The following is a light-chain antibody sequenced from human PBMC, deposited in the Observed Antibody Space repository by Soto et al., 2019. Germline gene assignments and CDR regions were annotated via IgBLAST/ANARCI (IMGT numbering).Light chain of an antibody. V-gene: IGLV1-44*01. J-gene: IGLJ1*01. Sequence: QSVLTQPPSASVTPGQRVTGSCSGSSSNIESNTVTWYQQLPGTAPKLVIYSNYDRPSGVPDRFSGSTSGTSASLVIRGLQSEDEADYYCAVWDDILNGYVFGGGTKVTVL. CDR1: SSNIESNT. CDR2: SNY. CDR3: AVWDDILNGYV.